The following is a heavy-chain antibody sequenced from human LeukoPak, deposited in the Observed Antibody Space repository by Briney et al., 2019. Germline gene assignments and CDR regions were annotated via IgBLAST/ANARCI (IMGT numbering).Heavy chain of an antibody. CDR2: IIPIFGTA. CDR1: GGTFSSYA. J-gene: IGHJ5*02. D-gene: IGHD2-2*01. CDR3: ARTLYCSSTSCFNWFDP. Sequence: SVKVSCKASGGTFSSYAISWVRQAPGQGLEWMGGIIPIFGTANYAQKFQGRVTITADESTSTAYMELSSLRSEDTAVYYCARTLYCSSTSCFNWFDPGAREPWSPSPQ. V-gene: IGHV1-69*13.